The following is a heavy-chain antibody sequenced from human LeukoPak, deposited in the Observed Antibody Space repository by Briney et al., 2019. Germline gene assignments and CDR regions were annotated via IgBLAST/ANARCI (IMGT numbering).Heavy chain of an antibody. CDR1: GYTFTGYC. V-gene: IGHV1-2*02. CDR3: VRDGAFDI. CDR2: INPNSGDT. Sequence: VSVKVSCKASGYTFTGYCMHWVRQAPGQGLEWMGWINPNSGDTKYAQKFQGRVTMTRDTSISTTYMELSRLKSDDTAVYYCVRDGAFDIWGQGTMVTVSS. J-gene: IGHJ3*02.